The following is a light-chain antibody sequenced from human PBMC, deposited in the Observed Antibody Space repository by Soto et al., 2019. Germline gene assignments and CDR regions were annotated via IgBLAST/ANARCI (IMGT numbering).Light chain of an antibody. CDR3: QQYTTYPYT. CDR2: DAS. J-gene: IGKJ2*01. CDR1: QSVSNW. Sequence: DIQMTQSPSTLSASVGDRVTITCRASQSVSNWLAWYQQKPGKAPNLLIYDASSLQSGIPSRFSGSGSGTEFTLTISSLQPEDFATYYCQQYTTYPYTFGEGTKLEIK. V-gene: IGKV1-5*01.